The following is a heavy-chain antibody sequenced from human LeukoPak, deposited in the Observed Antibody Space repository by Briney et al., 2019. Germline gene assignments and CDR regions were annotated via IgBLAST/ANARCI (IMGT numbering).Heavy chain of an antibody. Sequence: GGSLRLSCAATGFTFSTYAIHWGRQAPGKGLEWVAFISDDGSRQHYADSVKGRFTISRDNSKNTLNPQMNSLRAEDTAVYYCVKDRTGTYTLDYWGQGTLVTVSS. J-gene: IGHJ4*02. D-gene: IGHD3-10*01. CDR3: VKDRTGTYTLDY. CDR2: ISDDGSRQ. CDR1: GFTFSTYA. V-gene: IGHV3-30-3*01.